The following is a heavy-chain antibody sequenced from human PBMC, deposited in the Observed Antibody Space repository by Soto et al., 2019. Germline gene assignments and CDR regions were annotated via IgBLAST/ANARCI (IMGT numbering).Heavy chain of an antibody. Sequence: SQTLSLTCAISVDSVSNKGAAWNLISHSPSRGLEWLGRTYYRKSKWLYDYAVSVRSRITINPDTSKNQFSLHLTSVTPEETSVYFCARDPPGSNSAFDSWCQGTLFAVSS. J-gene: IGHJ4*02. V-gene: IGHV6-1*01. CDR2: TYYRKSKWLY. D-gene: IGHD4-4*01. CDR1: VDSVSNKGAA. CDR3: ARDPPGSNSAFDS.